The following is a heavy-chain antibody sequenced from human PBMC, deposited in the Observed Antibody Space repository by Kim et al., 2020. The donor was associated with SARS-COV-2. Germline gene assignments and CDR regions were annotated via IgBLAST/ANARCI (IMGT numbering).Heavy chain of an antibody. CDR3: TRNIYSDV. J-gene: IGHJ4*02. D-gene: IGHD5-12*01. Sequence: WYNDSAESVNSRITINPDTSKNQFSLQLSSVTPEDTAVYYCTRNIYSDVWGQGTLVTVSS. V-gene: IGHV6-1*01. CDR2: WYN.